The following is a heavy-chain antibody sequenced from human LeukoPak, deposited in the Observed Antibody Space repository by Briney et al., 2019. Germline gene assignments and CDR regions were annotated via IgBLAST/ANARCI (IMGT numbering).Heavy chain of an antibody. CDR2: IIPIFGTA. Sequence: ASVKVSCKASGGTFSSYAISWVRQAPGQGLEWMGGIIPIFGTANYAQKFQGRVTITADESTSTAYMELSSLRSEDTAVYYYARVGATYYYDSSGYYPNWFDPWGQGTLVTVSS. CDR3: ARVGATYYYDSSGYYPNWFDP. D-gene: IGHD3-22*01. V-gene: IGHV1-69*13. J-gene: IGHJ5*02. CDR1: GGTFSSYA.